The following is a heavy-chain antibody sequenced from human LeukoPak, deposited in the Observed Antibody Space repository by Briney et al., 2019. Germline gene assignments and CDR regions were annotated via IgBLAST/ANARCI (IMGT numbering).Heavy chain of an antibody. V-gene: IGHV3-49*03. Sequence: GGSLRLSCTASGFTFGDYAMSWFRQAPGKGLEWVGFIRSKAYGGTTEYAASVKGRFTISRDDSKSIAYLQMNSLKTEDTAVYYCTRDGLPPSTYYYDSSGPFWGQGTLVTVSS. J-gene: IGHJ4*02. CDR2: IRSKAYGGTT. D-gene: IGHD3-22*01. CDR1: GFTFGDYA. CDR3: TRDGLPPSTYYYDSSGPF.